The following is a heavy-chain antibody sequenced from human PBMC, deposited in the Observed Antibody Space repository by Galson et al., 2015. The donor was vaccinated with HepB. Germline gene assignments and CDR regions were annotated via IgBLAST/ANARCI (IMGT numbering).Heavy chain of an antibody. CDR3: ARDGDGSGSYYTPPDAFDI. CDR2: ISAYNGNT. V-gene: IGHV1-18*01. D-gene: IGHD3-10*01. Sequence: SVKVSCKASGYTFTSYGISWVRQAPGQGLGWMGWISAYNGNTNYAQKLQGRVTMTTDTSTSTAYMELRSLRSDDTAVYYCARDGDGSGSYYTPPDAFDIWGQGTMVTVSS. CDR1: GYTFTSYG. J-gene: IGHJ3*02.